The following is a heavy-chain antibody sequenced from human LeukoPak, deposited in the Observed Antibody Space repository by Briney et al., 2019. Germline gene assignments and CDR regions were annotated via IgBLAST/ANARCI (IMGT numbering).Heavy chain of an antibody. CDR1: GFTFSDHY. CDR2: TRNKANSYTT. D-gene: IGHD4-17*01. Sequence: GGSLRLSCAASGFTFSDHYMDWVRQAPGKGLEWVGRTRNKANSYTTEYAASVKGRFTISRDDSKNSLYLQMNSLKTEDTAVYSCARADGYGDYYFDYWGQGTLVTVSS. V-gene: IGHV3-72*01. J-gene: IGHJ4*02. CDR3: ARADGYGDYYFDY.